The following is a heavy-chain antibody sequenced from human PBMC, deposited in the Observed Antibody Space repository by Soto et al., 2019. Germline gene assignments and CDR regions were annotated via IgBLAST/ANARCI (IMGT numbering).Heavy chain of an antibody. J-gene: IGHJ4*02. CDR3: ASPYGSGSYYNLDY. V-gene: IGHV5-10-1*01. D-gene: IGHD3-10*01. CDR2: IDPSDSYT. CDR1: GYSFTSYW. Sequence: PGQSPKISCKGSGYSFTSYWISWARQMPGKDLEWKGRIDPSDSYTNYSPSFQGHVTISADKSISTAYLQWSSLKASDTAMYYCASPYGSGSYYNLDYWGQGNLVTVSS.